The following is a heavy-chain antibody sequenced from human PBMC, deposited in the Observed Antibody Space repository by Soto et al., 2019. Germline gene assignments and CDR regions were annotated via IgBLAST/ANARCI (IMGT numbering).Heavy chain of an antibody. D-gene: IGHD3-10*01. J-gene: IGHJ6*02. V-gene: IGHV3-73*01. Sequence: HPGGSLRLSCAASGFTFSGSAMHWVRQASGKGLEWVGRIRSKANSYATAYAASVKGRFTISRDDSKNTAYLQMNSLKTEDTAVYYCTRLYYYGSGIQLDYYGMDVWGQGTTVTVSS. CDR1: GFTFSGSA. CDR3: TRLYYYGSGIQLDYYGMDV. CDR2: IRSKANSYAT.